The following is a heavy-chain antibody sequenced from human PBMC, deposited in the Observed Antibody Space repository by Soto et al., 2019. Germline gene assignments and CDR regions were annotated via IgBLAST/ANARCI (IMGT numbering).Heavy chain of an antibody. CDR2: IIPILGIA. CDR3: ARDRDDYGDFPPNWFDP. J-gene: IGHJ5*02. CDR1: GGTFSSYT. D-gene: IGHD4-17*01. V-gene: IGHV1-69*04. Sequence: GASVKVSCKASGGTFSSYTISWVRQAPGQGLEWMGRIIPILGIANYAQKFQGRVTITADKSTSTAYMELSSLRSEDTAVYYCARDRDDYGDFPPNWFDPWGQGTLVTVSS.